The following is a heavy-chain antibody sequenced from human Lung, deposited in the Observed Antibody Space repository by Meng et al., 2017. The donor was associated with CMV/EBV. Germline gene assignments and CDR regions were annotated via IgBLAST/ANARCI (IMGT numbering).Heavy chain of an antibody. J-gene: IGHJ4*02. CDR3: ARDFRGGSGYYPPFDY. D-gene: IGHD3-22*01. CDR1: FTFNSCS. V-gene: IGHV3-21*01. CDR2: ISSSSSYI. Sequence: FTFNSCSMNWVRQAPGKGLEWVSSISSSSSYIYYADSVKGRFTISRDNAKNSLYLQMNSLRAEDTAVYYCARDFRGGSGYYPPFDYWGQGTLVTVSS.